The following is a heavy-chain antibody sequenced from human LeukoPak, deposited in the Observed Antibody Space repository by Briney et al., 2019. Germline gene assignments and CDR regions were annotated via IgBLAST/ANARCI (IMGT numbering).Heavy chain of an antibody. Sequence: GASVKVSCKASGFTFSSSAVQWVRQARGQRLEWIGWIVVGSGNTIYAQKFQERVTITRDMSTSTAYMELSSLRAEDTAVYYCAKNRPYSNYVLYYFDYWGQGTLVTVSS. CDR1: GFTFSSSA. CDR3: AKNRPYSNYVLYYFDY. CDR2: IVVGSGNT. V-gene: IGHV1-58*01. D-gene: IGHD4-11*01. J-gene: IGHJ4*02.